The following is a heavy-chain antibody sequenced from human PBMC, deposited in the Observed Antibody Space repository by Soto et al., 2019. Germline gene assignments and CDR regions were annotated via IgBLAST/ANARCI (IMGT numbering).Heavy chain of an antibody. CDR3: ARGIKYGAYSRWFDP. CDR2: MNPNSGNT. J-gene: IGHJ5*02. Sequence: QVQLVQSGAEVKKRGASVKVSCKASGYTFTSYDINWVRQATGQGLEYLGWMNPNSGNTAYVQKFQGRVTMTWDTSITTAYMELSSLRSEDTAVYFCARGIKYGAYSRWFDPWGQGTLVTVSS. CDR1: GYTFTSYD. D-gene: IGHD4-17*01. V-gene: IGHV1-8*01.